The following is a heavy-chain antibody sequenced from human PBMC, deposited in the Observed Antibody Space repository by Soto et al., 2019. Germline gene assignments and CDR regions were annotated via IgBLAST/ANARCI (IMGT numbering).Heavy chain of an antibody. D-gene: IGHD3-22*01. Sequence: GGSLRLSCAASGFTFTRYSMNWVRQAPGKGLEWVSSISSTTNYIYYGDSMKGRFTISRDNSENTLYLQMNSLRAADTALYFCARSYYYDSTGYYRTFDYWGPGTLVTVSS. CDR3: ARSYYYDSTGYYRTFDY. CDR1: GFTFTRYS. V-gene: IGHV3-21*04. CDR2: ISSTTNYI. J-gene: IGHJ4*02.